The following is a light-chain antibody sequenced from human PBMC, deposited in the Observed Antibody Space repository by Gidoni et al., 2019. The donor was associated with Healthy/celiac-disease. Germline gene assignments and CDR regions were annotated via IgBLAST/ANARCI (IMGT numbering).Light chain of an antibody. Sequence: DIQMTQSPSTLSASVGDRVTITCRASQSISSWLAWYQQKPGKAPKLLIYKASSLESGVPSRFSGSGSGTEFTLTISSLQPDDLATYYCQQYNSYRTFGQGTKVESK. J-gene: IGKJ1*01. CDR3: QQYNSYRT. CDR1: QSISSW. CDR2: KAS. V-gene: IGKV1-5*03.